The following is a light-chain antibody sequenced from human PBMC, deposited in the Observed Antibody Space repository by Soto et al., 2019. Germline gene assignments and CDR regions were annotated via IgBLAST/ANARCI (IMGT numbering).Light chain of an antibody. CDR2: AAS. Sequence: QMTQSPSSLSASVGDRVIITCRADHSINNYLNWYQQKPGQVPKLLIYAASTLQSGVPSRFSGSGSETDFTLTISRLEPEDFAVYYCQQYGSSPLYTFGQGTKLEIK. CDR3: QQYGSSPLYT. CDR1: HSINNY. V-gene: IGKV1-39*01. J-gene: IGKJ2*01.